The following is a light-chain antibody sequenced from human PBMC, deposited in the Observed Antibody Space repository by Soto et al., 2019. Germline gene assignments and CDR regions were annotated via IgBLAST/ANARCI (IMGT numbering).Light chain of an antibody. CDR1: SRDVGGYNY. CDR3: SSYTSSXTVV. V-gene: IGLV2-14*01. CDR2: DVS. J-gene: IGLJ2*01. Sequence: QSVLTQPASVSGSPGQSIXISCTGTSRDVGGYNYVSWYQQHPGKAPKLLIYDVSARPSGVSNRFSGSKSDNTASLTITGLQAEDEADYYCSSYTSSXTVVFGGGTKVTVL.